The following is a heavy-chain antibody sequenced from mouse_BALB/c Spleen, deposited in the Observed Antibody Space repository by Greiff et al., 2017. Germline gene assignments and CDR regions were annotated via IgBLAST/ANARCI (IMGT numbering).Heavy chain of an antibody. CDR1: GYSITSDYA. D-gene: IGHD1-1*01. CDR3: AKSHYGSRTWFAY. CDR2: ISYSGST. Sequence: EVQGVESGPGLVKPSQSLSLTCTVTGYSITSDYAWNWIRQFPGNKLEWMGYISYSGSTSYNPSLKSRISITRDTSKNQFFLQLNSVTTEDTATYYCAKSHYGSRTWFAYWGQGTLVTVSA. V-gene: IGHV3-2*02. J-gene: IGHJ3*01.